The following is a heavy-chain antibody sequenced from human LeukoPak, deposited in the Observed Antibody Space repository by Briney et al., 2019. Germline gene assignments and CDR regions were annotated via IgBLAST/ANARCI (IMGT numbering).Heavy chain of an antibody. D-gene: IGHD3-10*01. CDR3: AKDRSPFGETPGDYFDY. J-gene: IGHJ4*02. CDR2: ISGSGRST. CDR1: GLRFGDAW. Sequence: GGSLRLSCAASGLRFGDAWMSWVRQAPGKGLEWVSAISGSGRSTYYADSVKGRFTISRDSSKKTLYVQMNSLRAEDTAVYYCAKDRSPFGETPGDYFDYWGQGTLVTVSS. V-gene: IGHV3-23*01.